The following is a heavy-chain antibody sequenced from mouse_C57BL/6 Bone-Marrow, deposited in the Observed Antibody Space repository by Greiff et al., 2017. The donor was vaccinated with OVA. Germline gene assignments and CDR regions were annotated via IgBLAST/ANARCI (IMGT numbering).Heavy chain of an antibody. CDR2: ILPGGGST. D-gene: IGHD1-1*01. CDR1: GYTFTGYW. Sequence: VQLQQSGAELVKPGASVKLSCTASGYTFTGYWMDWVKQRPGHGLEWIGQILPGGGSTNYNEKFKGKATLTADTSSNTAYMQLSSLTSEDSAIYYCARSGDYNGSSSFAYWGQGTLVTVSA. CDR3: ARSGDYNGSSSFAY. V-gene: IGHV1-9*01. J-gene: IGHJ3*01.